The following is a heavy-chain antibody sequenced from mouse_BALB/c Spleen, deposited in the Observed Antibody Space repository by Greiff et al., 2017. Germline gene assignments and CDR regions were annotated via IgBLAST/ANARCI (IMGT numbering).Heavy chain of an antibody. V-gene: IGHV5-6*01. CDR3: ARPGGNHGDAMDY. D-gene: IGHD2-1*01. Sequence: EVMLVESGGDLVKPGGSLKLSCAASGFTFSSYGMSWVRQTPDKRLEWVATISSGGSYTYYPDSVKGRFTISRDNAKNTLYLQMSSLKSEDTAMYYCARPGGNHGDAMDYWGQGTSVTVSS. CDR2: ISSGGSYT. CDR1: GFTFSSYG. J-gene: IGHJ4*01.